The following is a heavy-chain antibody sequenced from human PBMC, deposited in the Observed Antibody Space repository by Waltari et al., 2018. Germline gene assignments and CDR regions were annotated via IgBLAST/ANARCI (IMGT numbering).Heavy chain of an antibody. V-gene: IGHV1-2*02. CDR2: INTRNGGT. J-gene: IGHJ4*02. D-gene: IGHD1-26*01. CDR1: GYPFTSYY. Sequence: QVQLVQSGAEVTKPGASVKVSCTTSGYPFTSYYMPWVRQAPGQGLEWMGWINTRNGGTNYAQKYQGRVTMTRDTSISTAYMELSRLISNDTAVYYCARTYQSGSYSDYWGQGTPVTVSS. CDR3: ARTYQSGSYSDY.